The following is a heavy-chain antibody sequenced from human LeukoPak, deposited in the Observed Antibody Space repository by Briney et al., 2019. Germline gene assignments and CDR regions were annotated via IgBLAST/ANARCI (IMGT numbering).Heavy chain of an antibody. CDR2: IDHSGST. V-gene: IGHV4-38-2*02. Sequence: SETLSLTCTVSGYSISSGYYWGWIRQPPGKGLEWTGSIDHSGSTYYNPSLKSRITISVDTSKNQFSLKLSSVTAADTAVYYCARRQWLVKYYFDYWGQGTLVTVSS. D-gene: IGHD6-19*01. CDR3: ARRQWLVKYYFDY. CDR1: GYSISSGYY. J-gene: IGHJ4*02.